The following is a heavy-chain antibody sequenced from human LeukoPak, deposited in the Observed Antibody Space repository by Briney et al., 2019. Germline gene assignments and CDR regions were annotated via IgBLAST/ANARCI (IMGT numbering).Heavy chain of an antibody. CDR2: IYYIGTT. CDR3: ARDGEYCTSTNCYWNYYYGMDV. CDR1: GGSISSYY. J-gene: IGHJ6*02. D-gene: IGHD2-2*01. V-gene: IGHV4-59*01. Sequence: PSETLSLTCTVSGGSISSYYWSWIRQPPGKGLEWIGNIYYIGTTNYNPSLKSRVTISVDTSKNQLSLKLSSVTAADTAVYYCARDGEYCTSTNCYWNYYYGMDVRGRGTTVTVSS.